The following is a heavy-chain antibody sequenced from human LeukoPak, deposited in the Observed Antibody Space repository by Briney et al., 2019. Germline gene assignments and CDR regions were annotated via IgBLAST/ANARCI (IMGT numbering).Heavy chain of an antibody. CDR1: GGSITGYY. D-gene: IGHD3-10*01. J-gene: IGHJ4*02. V-gene: IGHV4-59*01. CDR3: ARVPGDPYYFDY. CDR2: IYYSGST. Sequence: SETLSLTCTVSGGSITGYYWSWIRQPPGKGLEWIGYIYYSGSTNYNPSLKSRVTISVDTSKNQFSLKLSSVTAADTAVYYCARVPGDPYYFDYWGQGTLVTVSS.